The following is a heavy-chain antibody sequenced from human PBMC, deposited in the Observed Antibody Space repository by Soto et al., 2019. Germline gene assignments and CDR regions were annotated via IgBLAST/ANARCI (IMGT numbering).Heavy chain of an antibody. CDR2: INPSGGST. J-gene: IGHJ1*01. D-gene: IGHD2-21*01. CDR1: GYTFTSYY. V-gene: IGHV1-46*01. CDR3: ARDKGPGVIRPEYFQH. Sequence: ASVKVSCKASGYTFTSYYMHWVRQAPAQGLEWMGIINPSGGSTSYAQKFQGRVTMTRDTSTSTVYMELSSLRSEDTAVYYCARDKGPGVIRPEYFQHWGQGTLVTVSS.